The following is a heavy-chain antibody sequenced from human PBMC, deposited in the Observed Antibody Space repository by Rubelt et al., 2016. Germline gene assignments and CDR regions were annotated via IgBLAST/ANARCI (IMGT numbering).Heavy chain of an antibody. CDR1: GSSISRFY. V-gene: IGHV4-59*01. CDR3: ARLGSFGVIFPWRFDP. CDR2: IFYSGST. D-gene: IGHD3-3*01. J-gene: IGHJ5*02. Sequence: QVQLQESGPGLVKSSETLSLTCTVSGSSISRFYWSWIRQPPGKGLEWIGNIFYSGSTNYNSSMKSRVTISVDTSKNQFSLELGSVTAADTAVYYCARLGSFGVIFPWRFDPWGQGTLVTVSS.